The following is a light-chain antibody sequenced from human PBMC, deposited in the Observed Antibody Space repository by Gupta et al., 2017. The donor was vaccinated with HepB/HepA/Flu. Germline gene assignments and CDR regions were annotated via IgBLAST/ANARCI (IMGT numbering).Light chain of an antibody. Sequence: DIQMTQSPPYLSASVGDRVTITCRASQSISSYLNWYQQKPGKAPKLLIYAASSLQSGVPSRFSGSGSGTDFTLTISSLQPEDFATYYCQQSYSTPLTFGRGTKVDIK. J-gene: IGKJ3*01. V-gene: IGKV1-39*01. CDR2: AAS. CDR3: QQSYSTPLT. CDR1: QSISSY.